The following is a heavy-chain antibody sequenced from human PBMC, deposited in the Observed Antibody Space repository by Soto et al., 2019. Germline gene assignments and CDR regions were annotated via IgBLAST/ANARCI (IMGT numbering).Heavy chain of an antibody. Sequence: QVQLVESGGGVVQPGRSLRLSCAASGVTFSSYAMHWVRQAPGKGLEWVAVIWSDGSKKYYGDSVKGRFTISRDNSKNTLDLQMTSLKVEDTAVYYCARDEEPWGQGTLVIVSS. J-gene: IGHJ5*02. CDR3: ARDEEP. CDR2: IWSDGSKK. CDR1: GVTFSSYA. V-gene: IGHV3-33*01.